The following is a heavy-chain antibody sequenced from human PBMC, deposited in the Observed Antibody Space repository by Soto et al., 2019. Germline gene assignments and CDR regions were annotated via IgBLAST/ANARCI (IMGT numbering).Heavy chain of an antibody. CDR1: VFTFSSFT. V-gene: IGHV3-21*01. CDR2: ISDTAIDI. J-gene: IGHJ4*02. D-gene: IGHD3-16*02. CDR3: ARQRVYDYVWRSYRRTLED. Sequence: PGGSLRFSCAASVFTFSSFTMNLVRQAPGKGLEWVATISDTAIDIYYANSVKGRFTISRANARNSLFLQMNSLRPDDTAVYYCARQRVYDYVWRSYRRTLEDWGQGTMVTVSS.